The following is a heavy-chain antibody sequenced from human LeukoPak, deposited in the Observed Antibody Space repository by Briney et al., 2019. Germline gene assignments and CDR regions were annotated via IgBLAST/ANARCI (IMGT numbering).Heavy chain of an antibody. V-gene: IGHV4-38-2*02. CDR3: ARDGDYYDSSGYLRGAFDI. CDR2: IYHSGST. D-gene: IGHD3-22*01. J-gene: IGHJ3*02. CDR1: GYSISSGYY. Sequence: PSETLSLTCTVSGYSISSGYYWGWIRQPPGKGLEWIGSIYHSGSTNYNPSLKSRVTISVDKSKNQFSLKLSSVTAADTAVYYCARDGDYYDSSGYLRGAFDIWGQGTMVTVSS.